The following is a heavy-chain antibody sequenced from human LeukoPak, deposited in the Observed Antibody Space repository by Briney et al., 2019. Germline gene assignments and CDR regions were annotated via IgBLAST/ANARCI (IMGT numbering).Heavy chain of an antibody. Sequence: SETLSLTCSVSGYSISSGFYWGWIRQPPGKGLEWIGSIFHSGSTYYTPSLKSRVTISVGTSKNQFSLKLSSVTAADTAVYYCVRSDDFWSGYYGYWGQGTLVTVSS. CDR1: GYSISSGFY. D-gene: IGHD3-3*01. V-gene: IGHV4-38-2*02. CDR2: IFHSGST. J-gene: IGHJ4*02. CDR3: VRSDDFWSGYYGY.